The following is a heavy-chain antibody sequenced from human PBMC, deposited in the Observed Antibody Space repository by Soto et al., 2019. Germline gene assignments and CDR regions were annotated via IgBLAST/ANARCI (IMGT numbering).Heavy chain of an antibody. CDR3: ARVSTLYAAARYKYYDYAMDV. CDR1: GFSFSNYW. D-gene: IGHD1-1*01. V-gene: IGHV3-7*01. CDR2: IRQEGSEK. J-gene: IGHJ6*01. Sequence: PGGSLRLSCAASGFSFSNYWMSWVGQAPGKGLEWVANIRQEGSEKYYVDSVKGRFTISRDNAKNSLYLQMNSLRVEDTAVYDCARVSTLYAAARYKYYDYAMDVWGQGTTVTV.